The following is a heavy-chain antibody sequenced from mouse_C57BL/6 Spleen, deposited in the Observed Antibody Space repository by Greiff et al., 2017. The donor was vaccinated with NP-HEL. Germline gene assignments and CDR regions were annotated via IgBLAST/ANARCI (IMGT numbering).Heavy chain of an antibody. D-gene: IGHD1-1*01. Sequence: QVQLQQPGAELVKPGASVKLSCKVSGYTFTSYWMQWVKQRPGQGLEWIGEIDPSDSYTNYNQKFKGKATLTVDTSSSTAYMQLSSLTSEDSAVYYCARRGYYYGSSRFFDYWGQGTTLTVSS. J-gene: IGHJ2*01. CDR3: ARRGYYYGSSRFFDY. V-gene: IGHV1-50*01. CDR1: GYTFTSYW. CDR2: IDPSDSYT.